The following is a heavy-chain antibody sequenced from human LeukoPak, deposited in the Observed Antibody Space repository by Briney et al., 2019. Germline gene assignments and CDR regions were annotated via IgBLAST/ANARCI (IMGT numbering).Heavy chain of an antibody. D-gene: IGHD3-22*01. CDR3: ARYYYDSSGYHMGFDY. CDR1: GYTFTSYA. Sequence: GASVKVSCKASGYTFTSYAMHWVRQAPGQRLEWMGWINAGNGNTKYSQKFQGRVTITRDTSASTAYMELSSLRSEDTAVYYCARYYYDSSGYHMGFDYWGQGTLVTVSS. CDR2: INAGNGNT. J-gene: IGHJ4*02. V-gene: IGHV1-3*01.